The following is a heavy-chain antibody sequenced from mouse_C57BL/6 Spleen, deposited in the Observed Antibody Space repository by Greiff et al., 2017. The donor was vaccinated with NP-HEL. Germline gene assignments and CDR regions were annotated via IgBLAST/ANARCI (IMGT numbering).Heavy chain of an antibody. Sequence: QVQLQQSGPELVKPGASVKISCKASGYAFSSSWMNWVKQRPGKGLEWIGRIYPGDGDTNYNGKFKGKATLTADKSSSTAYMQLSSLTSEDSAVYFCARREISTGYAMDDWGQGTSVTVSS. V-gene: IGHV1-82*01. CDR1: GYAFSSSW. CDR3: ARREISTGYAMDD. CDR2: IYPGDGDT. D-gene: IGHD1-1*01. J-gene: IGHJ4*01.